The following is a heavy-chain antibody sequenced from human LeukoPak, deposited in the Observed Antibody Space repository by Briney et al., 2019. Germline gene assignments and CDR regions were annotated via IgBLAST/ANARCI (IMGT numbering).Heavy chain of an antibody. CDR1: GGSITGYC. Sequence: PSETLSLTCTVSGGSITGYCWSWIRRPPGEGLEWIGYICYSGSTNYNPSLKSRVTISVDTSKNPFSLKLSSVTAADTAVYYCARHGGSYSLDYWGQGTLVTVSS. V-gene: IGHV4-59*08. CDR3: ARHGGSYSLDY. D-gene: IGHD1-26*01. CDR2: ICYSGST. J-gene: IGHJ4*02.